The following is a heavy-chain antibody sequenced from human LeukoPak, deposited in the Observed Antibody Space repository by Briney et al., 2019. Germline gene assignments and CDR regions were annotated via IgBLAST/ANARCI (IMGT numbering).Heavy chain of an antibody. CDR1: GYTLTELS. CDR2: FDPEDGET. D-gene: IGHD2-2*01. J-gene: IGHJ4*02. V-gene: IGHV1-24*01. Sequence: ASVKVSCKVSGYTLTELSMHWVRQAPGEGLEWMGGFDPEDGETIYAQKFQGRVTMTEDTSTDTAYMELSSLRSEDTAVYYCATAPLGYCSSTSCYDWGQGTLVTVSS. CDR3: ATAPLGYCSSTSCYD.